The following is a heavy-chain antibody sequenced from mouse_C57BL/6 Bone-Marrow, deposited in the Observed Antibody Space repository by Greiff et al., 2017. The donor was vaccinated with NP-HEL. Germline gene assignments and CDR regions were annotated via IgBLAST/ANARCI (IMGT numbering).Heavy chain of an antibody. V-gene: IGHV3-8*02. J-gene: IGHJ2*01. D-gene: IGHD2-4*01. CDR3: ARSTMIRGPYYFDY. CDR1: GDSITSGY. CDR2: ISYSGST. Sequence: EVKLVESGPSLVKPSQTLSLTCSVTGDSITSGYWNWIRKFPGNKLEYMGYISYSGSTYYNPSLKSRISITRDTSKNQYYLQLNSVTTEDTATYCCARSTMIRGPYYFDYWGQGTTLTVSS.